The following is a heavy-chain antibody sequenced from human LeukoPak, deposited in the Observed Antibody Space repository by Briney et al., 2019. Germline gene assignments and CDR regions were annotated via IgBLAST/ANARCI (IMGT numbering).Heavy chain of an antibody. Sequence: PGGSLRLSCAASGFPFDSYSMNWVRQAPGKGLEWVSSISSSSSYIYYADSVKGRFTISRDNAKNSLYLQMNSLRAEDTAVYYCARGGYYDSSGYGPRYFQHWGQGTLVTVSS. D-gene: IGHD3-22*01. CDR3: ARGGYYDSSGYGPRYFQH. V-gene: IGHV3-21*01. J-gene: IGHJ1*01. CDR1: GFPFDSYS. CDR2: ISSSSSYI.